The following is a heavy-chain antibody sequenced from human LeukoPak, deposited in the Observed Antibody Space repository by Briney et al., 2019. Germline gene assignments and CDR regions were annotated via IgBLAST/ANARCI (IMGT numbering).Heavy chain of an antibody. D-gene: IGHD1-26*01. CDR1: GFTFSSYE. CDR3: ARVHSGSYYLYYFDY. Sequence: GSLRLSCAASGFTFSSYEMNWVRQAPGKGLEWIGYIYYSGSTNYNPSLKSRVTISVDTSKNQFSLKLSSVTAADTAVYYCARVHSGSYYLYYFDYWGQGTLVTVSS. CDR2: IYYSGST. J-gene: IGHJ4*02. V-gene: IGHV4-59*01.